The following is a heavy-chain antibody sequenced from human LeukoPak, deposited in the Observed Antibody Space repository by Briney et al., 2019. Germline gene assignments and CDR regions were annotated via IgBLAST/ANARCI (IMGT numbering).Heavy chain of an antibody. J-gene: IGHJ1*01. V-gene: IGHV1-2*02. CDR3: ARDTFVVVPAAKYFQH. CDR2: INPNSGGT. D-gene: IGHD2-2*01. Sequence: ASVKVSCKASGYTFTGYYMHWVRQAPGQGLEWMGWINPNSGGTNYAQKFQGRVTMTRDTSISTAYMELSRLRSDDTAVYYCARDTFVVVPAAKYFQHWGQGTLVTVSS. CDR1: GYTFTGYY.